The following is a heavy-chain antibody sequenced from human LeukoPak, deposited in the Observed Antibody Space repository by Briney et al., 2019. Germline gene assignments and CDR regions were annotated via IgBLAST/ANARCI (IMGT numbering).Heavy chain of an antibody. J-gene: IGHJ2*01. CDR1: GFTFSNYP. D-gene: IGHD5-24*01. Sequence: GGSLRLSCSASGFTFSNYPMHWVRQAPGKGLENVSGISGNGGNTYYANSVKGRFTISRDDSKHTLYLQMGSLRAEDMAVYYCARSKRWLEHYWYFDLWGRGTLVTVSS. CDR3: ARSKRWLEHYWYFDL. CDR2: ISGNGGNT. V-gene: IGHV3-64*01.